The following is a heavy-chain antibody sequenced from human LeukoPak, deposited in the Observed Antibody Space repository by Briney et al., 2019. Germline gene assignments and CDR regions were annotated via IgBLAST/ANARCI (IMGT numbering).Heavy chain of an antibody. CDR2: IIPIFGTA. CDR1: GGTFSNHA. Sequence: ASVEVCCKASGGTFSNHAVSWVRQAPGQGLEWMGGIIPIFGTANYAQKFQGRVTITADESTSTAYMELSSLRSEDTAVYFCARAHRQLELLGRVYFDYWGQGALVSVSS. CDR3: ARAHRQLELLGRVYFDY. D-gene: IGHD1-7*01. V-gene: IGHV1-69*13. J-gene: IGHJ4*02.